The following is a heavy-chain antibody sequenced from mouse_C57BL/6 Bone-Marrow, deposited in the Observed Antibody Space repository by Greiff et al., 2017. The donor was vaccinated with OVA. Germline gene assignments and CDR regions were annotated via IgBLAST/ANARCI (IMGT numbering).Heavy chain of an antibody. CDR3: ARPIYDGYYVYYFDY. V-gene: IGHV1-55*01. Sequence: QVQLQQPGAELVKPGASVKMSCKASGYTFTSYWITWVKQRPGQGLEWIGDIYPGSGSTNYNEKFKSKATLTVDTSSSTAYMQLSSLTSEDSAVYYCARPIYDGYYVYYFDYWGQGPLSQSPQ. J-gene: IGHJ2*01. D-gene: IGHD2-3*01. CDR1: GYTFTSYW. CDR2: IYPGSGST.